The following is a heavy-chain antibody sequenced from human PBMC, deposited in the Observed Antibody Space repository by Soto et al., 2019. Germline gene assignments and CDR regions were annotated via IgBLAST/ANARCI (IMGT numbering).Heavy chain of an antibody. J-gene: IGHJ6*02. CDR1: GFTFSNFD. D-gene: IGHD3-3*01. CDR3: AKDSGVDANTWSPMYSYYIMDV. Sequence: QVQLVESGGGVVQPGRSLRLSCAVFGFTFSNFDMYWVRQAPGKGLEWVAIISFDGRTNYYADSVKDRFTISRDNSKNTLFLQMNSLRAEDTAVYYCAKDSGVDANTWSPMYSYYIMDVWGQGTTVTVSS. CDR2: ISFDGRTN. V-gene: IGHV3-30*18.